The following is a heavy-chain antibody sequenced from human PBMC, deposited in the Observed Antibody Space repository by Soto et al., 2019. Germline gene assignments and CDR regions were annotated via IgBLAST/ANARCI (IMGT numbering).Heavy chain of an antibody. J-gene: IGHJ4*02. Sequence: EVQLLESGGGLVQPGGSLRLSCAASGFTFSSYAMSWVRQAPGKGLEWVSAISGSGGSTYYADSVKGRFTISRDNSKNTLDLQMKSLRAEDTAVYYCAKNGRFLEWLLMGLIDYWGQGTLVTVSS. V-gene: IGHV3-23*01. CDR3: AKNGRFLEWLLMGLIDY. CDR2: ISGSGGST. CDR1: GFTFSSYA. D-gene: IGHD3-3*01.